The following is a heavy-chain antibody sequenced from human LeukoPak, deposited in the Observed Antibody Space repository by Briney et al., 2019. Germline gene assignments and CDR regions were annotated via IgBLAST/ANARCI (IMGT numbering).Heavy chain of an antibody. Sequence: SETLSLTCAVSGGSISSSNYWSWIRQPPGKGLEWIGYIYYSGSTNYNPSLKGRVTISVDTSKNQFSLKLSSVTAADTAVYYCARDFGGSYHFDYWGQGTLVTVSS. V-gene: IGHV4-61*01. CDR2: IYYSGST. J-gene: IGHJ4*02. CDR3: ARDFGGSYHFDY. D-gene: IGHD1-26*01. CDR1: GGSISSSNY.